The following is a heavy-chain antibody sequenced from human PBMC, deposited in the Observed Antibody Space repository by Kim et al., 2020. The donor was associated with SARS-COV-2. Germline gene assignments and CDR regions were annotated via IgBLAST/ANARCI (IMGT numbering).Heavy chain of an antibody. CDR2: INHSGST. CDR3: ATGYSYGRIDY. D-gene: IGHD5-18*01. Sequence: SETLSLTCAVYGGSFSGYYWSWIRQPPGKGLEWIGEINHSGSTNYNPSLKSRVTISVDTSKNQFSLKLSSVTAADTAVYYCATGYSYGRIDYWGQGTLVT. CDR1: GGSFSGYY. J-gene: IGHJ4*02. V-gene: IGHV4-34*01.